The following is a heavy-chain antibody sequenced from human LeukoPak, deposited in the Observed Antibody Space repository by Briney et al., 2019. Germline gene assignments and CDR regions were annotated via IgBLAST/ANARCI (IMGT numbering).Heavy chain of an antibody. CDR1: GGSFSGYY. Sequence: SETLSLTCAVYGGSFSGYYWSWIRQPPGKGLEWIGEINHSGSTNYNLSLKSRVAISVDTSKNQFSLKLSSVTAADTAVYYCARGVFPDYWGQGTLVTVSS. V-gene: IGHV4-34*01. CDR2: INHSGST. CDR3: ARGVFPDY. J-gene: IGHJ4*02. D-gene: IGHD2-21*01.